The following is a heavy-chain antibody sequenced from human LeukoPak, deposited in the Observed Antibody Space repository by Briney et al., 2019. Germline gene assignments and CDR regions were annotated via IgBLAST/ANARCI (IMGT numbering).Heavy chain of an antibody. CDR3: AKSWGSMVQGSHGFFDY. CDR2: ISGSGGST. CDR1: GFTFSSYA. Sequence: GGSLRLSCAASGFTFSSYAMSWVRQAPGKGLEWVSAISGSGGSTYYADSVKGRFTISRDNSKNTLYLQMNSLRAEDTAVYYCAKSWGSMVQGSHGFFDYWGQGTLVTVSS. V-gene: IGHV3-23*01. D-gene: IGHD3-10*01. J-gene: IGHJ4*02.